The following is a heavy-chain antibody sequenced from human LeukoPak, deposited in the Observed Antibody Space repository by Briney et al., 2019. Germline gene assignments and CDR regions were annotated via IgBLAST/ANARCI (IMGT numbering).Heavy chain of an antibody. CDR2: IYYSGST. CDR1: GRSISSYY. CDR3: ARHRSGWYGVDY. V-gene: IGHV4-59*08. D-gene: IGHD6-19*01. Sequence: SETLSLTCTVAGRSISSYYWSWVRQPPGKGLEWVGYIYYSGSTNYNPSLKSRVAISVDPSKPQFSLKLSSVTAADTAVYYCARHRSGWYGVDYGGQATLVTVSS. J-gene: IGHJ4*02.